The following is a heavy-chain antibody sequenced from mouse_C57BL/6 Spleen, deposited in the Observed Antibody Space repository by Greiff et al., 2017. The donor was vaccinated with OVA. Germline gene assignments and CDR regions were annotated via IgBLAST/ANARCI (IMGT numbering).Heavy chain of an antibody. CDR1: GYSITSGYY. J-gene: IGHJ4*01. CDR3: ARVIYYDYAMDY. V-gene: IGHV3-6*01. D-gene: IGHD2-4*01. CDR2: ISYDGSN. Sequence: EVQRVESGPGLVKPSQSLSLTCSVTGYSITSGYYWNWIRQFPGNKLEWMGYISYDGSNNYNPSLKNRISITRDTSKNQFFLKLNSVTTEDTATYYCARVIYYDYAMDYWGQGTSVTVSS.